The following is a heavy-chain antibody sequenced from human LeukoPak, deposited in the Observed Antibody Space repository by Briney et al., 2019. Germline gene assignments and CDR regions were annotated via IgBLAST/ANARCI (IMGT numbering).Heavy chain of an antibody. J-gene: IGHJ6*03. V-gene: IGHV4-34*01. CDR3: ARRWNHGRNYYIDV. CDR1: GGSLRNYY. Sequence: PSETLSLTRAVYGGSLRNYYWRWMGPPPGKGLAWMGEINDSGRTNYKPSLLRHVTLPVDTSKNQFSLTLTSVTATDRAGYYFARRWNHGRNYYIDVWGNGATVSVSS. D-gene: IGHD1-14*01. CDR2: INDSGRT.